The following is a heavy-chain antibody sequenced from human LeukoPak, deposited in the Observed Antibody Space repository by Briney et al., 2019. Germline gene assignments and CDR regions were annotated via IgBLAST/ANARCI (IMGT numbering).Heavy chain of an antibody. CDR2: IYPGDSDT. Sequence: GESLKISCKGSGYRFTSYWIGWVRQMPGKGLEWMGIIYPGDSDTRYSPSFQGQVTISADKSISTAYLQWSSLKASDTAMYYCARPRSSSWYDIDYFDYWGQGTLVTVSS. CDR1: GYRFTSYW. CDR3: ARPRSSSWYDIDYFDY. V-gene: IGHV5-51*01. D-gene: IGHD6-13*01. J-gene: IGHJ4*02.